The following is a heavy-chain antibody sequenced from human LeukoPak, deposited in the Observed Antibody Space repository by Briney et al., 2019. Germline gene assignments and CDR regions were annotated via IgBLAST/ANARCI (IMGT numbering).Heavy chain of an antibody. CDR3: ASEFVVGRYYFDY. V-gene: IGHV4-61*02. CDR1: GDSFSSSGYY. Sequence: SETLSLTCTVSGDSFSSSGYYWGWIRQPAGKGLEWIGRIYTSGSTNYNPSLKSRVTISVDTSKNQFSLKLSSVTAADTAVYYCASEFVVGRYYFDYWGQGTLVTVSS. J-gene: IGHJ4*02. D-gene: IGHD2-15*01. CDR2: IYTSGST.